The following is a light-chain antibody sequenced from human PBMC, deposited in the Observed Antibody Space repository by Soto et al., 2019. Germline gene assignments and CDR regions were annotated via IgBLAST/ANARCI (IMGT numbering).Light chain of an antibody. V-gene: IGKV1-27*01. CDR3: QKYNIAPHS. CDR2: TAS. Sequence: DIQMTQSTSSLSASVGDRVTITCRASQGISKYLARYQQKPGKDPKLLIYTASTMKSGVPCRFSGSGSGTDFTLTISSMHPDDVANYDCQKYNIAPHSYGQVTKLEI. CDR1: QGISKY. J-gene: IGKJ2*03.